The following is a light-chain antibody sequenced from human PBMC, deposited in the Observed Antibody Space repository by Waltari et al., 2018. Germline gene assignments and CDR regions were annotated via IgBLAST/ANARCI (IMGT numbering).Light chain of an antibody. CDR2: KAN. Sequence: QTVVTQDPSLSVSPGGTVTLTCALSSVSLSTTSYATWYQQTPGQAPRTLVYKANARSSGVPDRCSGSILGNTAALAITGAQADDESDYYCALYMGSGIWVFGGGTRLTVL. J-gene: IGLJ3*02. CDR3: ALYMGSGIWV. CDR1: SVSLSTTSY. V-gene: IGLV8-61*01.